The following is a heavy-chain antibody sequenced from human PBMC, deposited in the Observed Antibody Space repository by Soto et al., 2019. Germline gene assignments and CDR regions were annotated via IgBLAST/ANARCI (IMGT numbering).Heavy chain of an antibody. D-gene: IGHD3-10*01. Sequence: QVPLVQSGAEEKNPGASVKVSCKASGYTFTSYAMHWVRQAPGPRLEWMGWINAGNGNTKYSQKFQGRVTITRDTSASTAYLELSSLRSEDTAVYYCARDQGPLLWFGYYPDYWGRGTLVTVAS. CDR2: INAGNGNT. V-gene: IGHV1-3*05. CDR3: ARDQGPLLWFGYYPDY. J-gene: IGHJ4*02. CDR1: GYTFTSYA.